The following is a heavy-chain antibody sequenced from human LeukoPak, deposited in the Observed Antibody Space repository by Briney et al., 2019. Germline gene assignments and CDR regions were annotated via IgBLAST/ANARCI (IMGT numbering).Heavy chain of an antibody. CDR3: ARQTGSGLFILP. J-gene: IGHJ4*02. CDR1: GVSISSSNSY. D-gene: IGHD3/OR15-3a*01. Sequence: WGSLSLTCTVSGVSISSSNSYWGWIRQPPGKGLEWIGSIYYSGNTYYNASLKSQVSISIDTSKNQFSLRLTSVTAADTSVYYCARQTGSGLFILPGGQGTLVTVSS. CDR2: IYYSGNT. V-gene: IGHV4-39*01.